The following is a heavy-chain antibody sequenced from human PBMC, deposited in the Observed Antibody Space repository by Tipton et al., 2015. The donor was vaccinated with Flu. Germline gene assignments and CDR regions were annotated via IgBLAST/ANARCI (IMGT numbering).Heavy chain of an antibody. J-gene: IGHJ6*02. CDR3: ARDKGGFGSREYYFGMDA. V-gene: IGHV4-4*07. CDR1: SGSISGYY. D-gene: IGHD3-10*01. CDR2: IYSRGNT. Sequence: TLSLTCSVSSGSISGYYWSWIRQPAEKGMEWIGRIYSRGNTDYNPSLKSRVTMSVDTSKNQFSLKLSSVTAADTAVYYCARDKGGFGSREYYFGMDAWGQGTTVTVSS.